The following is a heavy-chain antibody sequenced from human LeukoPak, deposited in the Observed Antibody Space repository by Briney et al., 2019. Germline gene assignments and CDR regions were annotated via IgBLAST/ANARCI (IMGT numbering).Heavy chain of an antibody. V-gene: IGHV1-2*02. D-gene: IGHD4-17*01. CDR2: INPNSGGT. CDR3: ARGPIYGDYYYYYMDV. J-gene: IGHJ6*03. CDR1: GYTFTGYY. Sequence: ASVKVSCKASGYTFTGYYMQWVRQAPGQGLEWMGWINPNSGGTNYAQKFQGRVTMTRDTSISTAYMELSRLRSDDTAVYYCARGPIYGDYYYYYMDVWGKGTTVTVSS.